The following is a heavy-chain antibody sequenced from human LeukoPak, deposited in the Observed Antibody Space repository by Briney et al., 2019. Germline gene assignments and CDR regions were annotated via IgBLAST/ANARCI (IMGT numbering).Heavy chain of an antibody. CDR1: GGTFSSYA. V-gene: IGHV1-69*04. J-gene: IGHJ4*02. CDR2: IIPILGIA. Sequence: VASVKVSCKASGGTFSSYAISWVRQAPGQGLEWMGRIIPILGIANYAQKFQGRVTITADKSTSTAYMELSSLRSEDTAVYYCARATPSYGGNSGLFEFWGQGTLVTVSS. D-gene: IGHD4-23*01. CDR3: ARATPSYGGNSGLFEF.